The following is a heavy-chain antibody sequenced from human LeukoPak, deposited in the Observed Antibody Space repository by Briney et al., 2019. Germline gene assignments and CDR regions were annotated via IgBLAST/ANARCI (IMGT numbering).Heavy chain of an antibody. CDR1: GYTFTGYY. V-gene: IGHV1-2*02. CDR2: INPNSGGT. J-gene: IGHJ3*02. Sequence: ASVKVSCKASGYTFTGYYMHWVRQAPGQGLEWMGWINPNSGGTNYAQKFQGRVTMTRDTSISTAYVELSRLRSDDTAVYYCARDRGPSYLSETDAFDIWGQGTMVTVSS. D-gene: IGHD1-26*01. CDR3: ARDRGPSYLSETDAFDI.